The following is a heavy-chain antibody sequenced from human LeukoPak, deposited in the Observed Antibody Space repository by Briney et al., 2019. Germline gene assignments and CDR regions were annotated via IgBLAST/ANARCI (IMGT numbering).Heavy chain of an antibody. J-gene: IGHJ4*02. D-gene: IGHD1-26*01. CDR2: ISYDGSNK. CDR3: AKDRRVGATGFDY. V-gene: IGHV3-30*18. Sequence: AGRSLRLSCAASGFTFSSYGMHWVRQAPGKGLEWVAVISYDGSNKYYADSVKGRFTISRDNSKNTLYLQMNSLRAEDTAVYYCAKDRRVGATGFDYWGQGTLVTVSS. CDR1: GFTFSSYG.